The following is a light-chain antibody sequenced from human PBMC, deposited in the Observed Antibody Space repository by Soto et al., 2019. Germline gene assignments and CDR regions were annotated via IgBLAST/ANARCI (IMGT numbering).Light chain of an antibody. J-gene: IGLJ1*01. CDR1: TSNIGAGYD. CDR3: CSNAGGAIYV. V-gene: IGLV1-40*01. CDR2: ANN. Sequence: QSVLTQPPSVSGAPGQRVTISCTGSTSNIGAGYDVHWYQQVPGTTPKLLIYANNNRPSGVPDRFSGSKSGTSASLVITGLQAEDEADYYCCSNAGGAIYVFGTGTKLTVL.